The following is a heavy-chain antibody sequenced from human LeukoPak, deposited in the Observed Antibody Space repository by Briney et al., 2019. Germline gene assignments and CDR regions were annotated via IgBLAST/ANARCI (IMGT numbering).Heavy chain of an antibody. CDR3: ARHPYYRIAAGYYFDY. CDR2: IYYSGST. D-gene: IGHD3-10*01. Sequence: PSETLSLTCTVSGGSISSYYWSWIRQPPGKGLEWIGYIYYSGSTNYNPSLKSRVTISVDTSKNQFSLKLSSVTAADTAVYHCARHPYYRIAAGYYFDYWGQGTLVTVSS. V-gene: IGHV4-59*08. J-gene: IGHJ4*02. CDR1: GGSISSYY.